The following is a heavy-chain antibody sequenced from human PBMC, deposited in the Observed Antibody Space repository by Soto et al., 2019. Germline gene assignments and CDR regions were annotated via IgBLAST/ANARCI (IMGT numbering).Heavy chain of an antibody. Sequence: GGSLRLSCAASGFTFNNYSVNWVRQAPGKGLEWVATISGTGGSTYYADSVKGRFTISRDNSKNTLYLQMNSLRVEDTAVYYCARDRLGGNFDYWGQGTQVTVSS. J-gene: IGHJ4*02. V-gene: IGHV3-23*01. CDR2: ISGTGGST. CDR1: GFTFNNYS. CDR3: ARDRLGGNFDY.